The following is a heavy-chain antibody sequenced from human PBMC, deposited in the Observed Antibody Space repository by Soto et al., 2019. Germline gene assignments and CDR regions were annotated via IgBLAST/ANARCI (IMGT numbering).Heavy chain of an antibody. J-gene: IGHJ4*01. V-gene: IGHV3-7*01. CDR3: ARGFGDGWYGGPDY. CDR1: EFTFSNYW. Sequence: EVQLVESGGGWVQPGGSLRLSSAASEFTFSNYWMNWVRQAPGTGLEWVAYISRDGSEKSYVDSVKGRFTISRDNAKKTLFLQMNSLRVEDTAVYYCARGFGDGWYGGPDYWGQGTLVTVSS. CDR2: ISRDGSEK. D-gene: IGHD6-19*01.